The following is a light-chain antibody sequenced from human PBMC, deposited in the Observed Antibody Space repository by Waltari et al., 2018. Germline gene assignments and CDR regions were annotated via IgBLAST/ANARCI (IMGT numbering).Light chain of an antibody. CDR1: QTVNSY. Sequence: EIVLTHSPATLSLSPGEGATLSCRASQTVNSYLAWYQQKYGQAPRRLIYDASNRATGIPARCSGSGSGKDFSLTISSLGPEDCAVYYCQQRGEWPPTFGQGTRLEIK. CDR3: QQRGEWPPT. J-gene: IGKJ5*01. V-gene: IGKV3-11*01. CDR2: DAS.